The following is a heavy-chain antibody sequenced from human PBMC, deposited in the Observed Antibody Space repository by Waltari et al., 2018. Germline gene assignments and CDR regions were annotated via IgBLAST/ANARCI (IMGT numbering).Heavy chain of an antibody. Sequence: LLESGGGLVQPGGSLSLSCVASGFAFKSYAMTWVRQAPGKGLEWVATITALGSGTYYGDSVSGRCTISRDNSQNTLYLQVKSLSADDTAVYYCAKGVGASQFFDYWGRGTLVTVSS. D-gene: IGHD1-26*01. CDR1: GFAFKSYA. CDR2: ITALGSGT. J-gene: IGHJ4*02. V-gene: IGHV3-23*01. CDR3: AKGVGASQFFDY.